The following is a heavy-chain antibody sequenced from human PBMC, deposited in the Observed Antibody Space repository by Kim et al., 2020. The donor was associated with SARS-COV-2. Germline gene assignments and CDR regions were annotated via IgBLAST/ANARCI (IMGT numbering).Heavy chain of an antibody. Sequence: GGSLRLSCAASGFTFSGSAMHWVRQASGKGLEWVGRIRSKANSYATAYAASVKGRFTISREDSKNTAYLQMNSLKTEDTAVYYCTAPDVGYCSSTSCYDHYYYYYYGMDVWGQGTTVTVSS. V-gene: IGHV3-73*01. J-gene: IGHJ6*02. CDR2: IRSKANSYAT. CDR3: TAPDVGYCSSTSCYDHYYYYYYGMDV. CDR1: GFTFSGSA. D-gene: IGHD2-2*01.